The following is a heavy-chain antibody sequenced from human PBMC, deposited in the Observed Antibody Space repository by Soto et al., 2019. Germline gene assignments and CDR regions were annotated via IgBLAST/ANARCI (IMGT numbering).Heavy chain of an antibody. Sequence: AAVKVSCKASGYTFTGYYMHWVRQAPGQGLEWMGWINPNSGGTNYAQKFQGWVTMTRDTSISTVYMELSRLRSDDTAVYYCATXRASIAVAGETEYYFDYWGQGTLVTVSS. CDR3: ATXRASIAVAGETEYYFDY. V-gene: IGHV1-2*04. J-gene: IGHJ4*02. D-gene: IGHD6-19*01. CDR1: GYTFTGYY. CDR2: INPNSGGT.